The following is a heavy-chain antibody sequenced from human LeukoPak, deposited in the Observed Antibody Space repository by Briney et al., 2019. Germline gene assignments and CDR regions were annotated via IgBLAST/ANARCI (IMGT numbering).Heavy chain of an antibody. CDR2: IKKDGSEE. CDR1: GLTLSFYW. D-gene: IGHD3-10*01. Sequence: GGSLRLSCAASGLTLSFYWMSWVRQAPGKGLEWVAGIKKDGSEEYYVDSVKGRFTISRDNGKKSLYLQMHRLRAEDTAVYYCAKDQSPYYGSGSPLGSWGQGTLVTVSS. J-gene: IGHJ5*02. CDR3: AKDQSPYYGSGSPLGS. V-gene: IGHV3-7*01.